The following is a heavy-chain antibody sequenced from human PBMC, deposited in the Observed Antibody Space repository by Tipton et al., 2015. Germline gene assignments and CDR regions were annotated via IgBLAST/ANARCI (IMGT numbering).Heavy chain of an antibody. V-gene: IGHV3-7*04. J-gene: IGHJ6*02. CDR3: ARGSYFDKSGYYYHYYYGLDV. CDR2: INEDGSNQ. D-gene: IGHD3-22*01. Sequence: SLRLSCAASAFTFNNFWMSWVRQAPGKGPEWVANINEDGSNQYYLDSVMGRFTISRDNAKKSLYLEMNDLRAEDTAVYYCARGSYFDKSGYYYHYYYGLDVWGLGTTVTVSS. CDR1: AFTFNNFW.